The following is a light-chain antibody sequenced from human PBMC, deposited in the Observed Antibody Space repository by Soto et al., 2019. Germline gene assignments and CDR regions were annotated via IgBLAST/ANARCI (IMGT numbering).Light chain of an antibody. CDR2: STS. CDR1: QSVGNN. J-gene: IGKJ4*01. CDR3: QQYGDWPLT. V-gene: IGKV3-15*01. Sequence: EIVVTQSPATLSVSPGERATLSCRASQSVGNNFAWYQQKPGQAPRLLIFSTSTRATGVPARFSGSGSGTEFTITISSLQSEDVAVYYCQQYGDWPLTFGGGAKVEIE.